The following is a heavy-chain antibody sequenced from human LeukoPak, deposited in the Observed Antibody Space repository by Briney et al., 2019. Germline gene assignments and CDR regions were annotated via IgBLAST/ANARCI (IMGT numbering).Heavy chain of an antibody. J-gene: IGHJ5*01. Sequence: SETLSLTCSVSGASISRISFYWGWIRQPPGTGLEWHGTIYYNGDTFYNTSLKSRVTMSVDTSASQFSLKLPSVTAADTAVYDCAVRLYRLYRCFDSWGRGTLVSVSS. V-gene: IGHV4-39*01. CDR1: GASISRISFY. D-gene: IGHD2-8*01. CDR3: AVRLYRLYRCFDS. CDR2: IYYNGDT.